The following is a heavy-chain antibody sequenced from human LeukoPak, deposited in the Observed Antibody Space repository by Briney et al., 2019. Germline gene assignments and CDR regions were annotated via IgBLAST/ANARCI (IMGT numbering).Heavy chain of an antibody. J-gene: IGHJ4*02. CDR1: GGSISSVY. Sequence: SETLSLTCTVSGGSISSVYWSWIRQPPGKGLEWIGEIYYSGTTYYNPSLKSRITMSVDTSKNQFSLRLSSVTAADTAVYYCARENYYDSCGYVYWGQGTLVTASS. D-gene: IGHD3-22*01. CDR2: IYYSGTT. CDR3: ARENYYDSCGYVY. V-gene: IGHV4-59*12.